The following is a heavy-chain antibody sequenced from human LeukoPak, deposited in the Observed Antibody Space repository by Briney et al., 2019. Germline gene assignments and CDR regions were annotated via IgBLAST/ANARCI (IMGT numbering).Heavy chain of an antibody. CDR1: GFSLSTSGMC. Sequence: SGPALVKPTQTLTLTCTFSGFSLSTSGMCVSWIRQPPGKALEWLARIDWDDDKYYSTSLKTRLTISKDTSKNQVVLTMTNMDPVDTATYYCARALYYGSSGYYYFDYWGQGTLVTVSS. D-gene: IGHD3-22*01. J-gene: IGHJ4*02. CDR2: IDWDDDK. V-gene: IGHV2-70*11. CDR3: ARALYYGSSGYYYFDY.